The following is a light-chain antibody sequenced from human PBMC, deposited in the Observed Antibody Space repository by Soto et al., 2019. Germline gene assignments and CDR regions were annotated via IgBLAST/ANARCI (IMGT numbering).Light chain of an antibody. CDR1: SSDVGDYNY. CDR2: EVS. V-gene: IGLV2-14*01. J-gene: IGLJ3*02. Sequence: QSVLTQPASVSGSPGQSITISCTGTSSDVGDYNYVSWYQQHPGKAPRLIIYEVSNRPSGVSNRFSGSKSGNTASLTISGLQADDEADYYCSSYTSSSSLGVFGGGTKLNVL. CDR3: SSYTSSSSLGV.